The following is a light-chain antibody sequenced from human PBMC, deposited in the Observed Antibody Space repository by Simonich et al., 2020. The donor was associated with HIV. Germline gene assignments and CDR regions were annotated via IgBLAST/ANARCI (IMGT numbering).Light chain of an antibody. Sequence: QSALTQPASVSGSHGQSIIISCTGTNSDVGGDNYVSWYQHHPGKAPKLMIYDCSKRPSGVANRFSGSKSGNTASLTVSGLQAEDEADYYCSSYAGSNNWVFGGGTKLTVL. CDR2: DCS. V-gene: IGLV2-14*03. CDR1: NSDVGGDNY. CDR3: SSYAGSNNWV. J-gene: IGLJ3*02.